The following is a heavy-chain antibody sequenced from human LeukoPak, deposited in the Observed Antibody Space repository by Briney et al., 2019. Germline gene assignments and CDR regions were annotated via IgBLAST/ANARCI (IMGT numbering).Heavy chain of an antibody. CDR1: GYSFTSYW. CDR2: IYPGDSDT. V-gene: IGHV5-51*01. D-gene: IGHD3-22*01. J-gene: IGHJ5*02. Sequence: GESLKISCKGSGYSFTSYWIGWVRQMPGKGLEWMGIIYPGDSDTRYSPSFQGQVTISADKSISTAYLQWSGLKASDTAMYYCARHDTLFYYYDSSPPGGWFDPWGQGTLVTVSS. CDR3: ARHDTLFYYYDSSPPGGWFDP.